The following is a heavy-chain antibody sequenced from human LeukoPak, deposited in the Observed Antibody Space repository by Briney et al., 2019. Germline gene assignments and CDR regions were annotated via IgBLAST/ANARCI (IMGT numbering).Heavy chain of an antibody. CDR3: ARAGVSYWDYHMDV. D-gene: IGHD1-26*01. Sequence: GESLKISCKASGYSFTTHWIGWVRQMPGKGLEWMGIIYPRDSDTRYSPSFQGQVTISADKSISTAYLQWSSLKASDSAIYYCARAGVSYWDYHMDVWGKGTTVTVS. V-gene: IGHV5-51*01. CDR2: IYPRDSDT. J-gene: IGHJ6*03. CDR1: GYSFTTHW.